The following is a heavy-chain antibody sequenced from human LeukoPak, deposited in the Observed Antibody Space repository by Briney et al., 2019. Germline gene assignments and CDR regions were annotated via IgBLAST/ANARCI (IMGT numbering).Heavy chain of an antibody. CDR2: INHSGST. J-gene: IGHJ4*02. D-gene: IGHD3-16*01. CDR3: ASLRRGELYSLGY. V-gene: IGHV4-34*01. Sequence: SETLSLTCAVYGGSFSGYYWSWIRHPPGKGQEWIGEINHSGSTNYNPSLKSRVTISVDTSKNQFSLKLSSVTAADTAVYYCASLRRGELYSLGYWGQGTLVTVSS. CDR1: GGSFSGYY.